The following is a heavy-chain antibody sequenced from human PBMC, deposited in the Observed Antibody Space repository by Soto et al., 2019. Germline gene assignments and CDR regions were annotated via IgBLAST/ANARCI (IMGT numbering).Heavy chain of an antibody. V-gene: IGHV3-7*03. CDR3: ARDPLTGD. J-gene: IGHJ4*02. D-gene: IGHD3-10*01. CDR2: IKGDGSNT. Sequence: PGGSLRLSCAPSGFTHSDYYISWVRQATGKGLEWVGNIKGDGSNTHYVVSVRGRFTISRDNAENLIYLQMNNSRIEDTHMYYCARDPLTGDCGQGPQVTVSS. CDR1: GFTHSDYY.